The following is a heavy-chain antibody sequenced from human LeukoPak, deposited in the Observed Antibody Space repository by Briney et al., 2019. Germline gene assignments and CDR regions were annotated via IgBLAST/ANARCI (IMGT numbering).Heavy chain of an antibody. D-gene: IGHD3-9*01. V-gene: IGHV3-48*04. CDR2: ISSSSSTI. CDR1: GFIFSDYN. J-gene: IGHJ4*02. CDR3: AREDRYFDWLFDY. Sequence: GWSLRLSCEASGFIFSDYNMNWVRQAPGKGLEWVSYISSSSSTIYYADSVKGRFTISRDNAKNSLYLQMNSLRAEDTAVYYCAREDRYFDWLFDYWGQGTLVTVSS.